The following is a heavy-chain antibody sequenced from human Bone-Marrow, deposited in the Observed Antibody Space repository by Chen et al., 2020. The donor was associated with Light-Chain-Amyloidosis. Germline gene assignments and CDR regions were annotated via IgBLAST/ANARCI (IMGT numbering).Heavy chain of an antibody. J-gene: IGHJ4*02. CDR1: GDSLTSSY. CDR3: AREPLYGDSRRFDF. D-gene: IGHD4-17*01. CDR2: VFISGGT. V-gene: IGHV4-4*07. Sequence: QVQLQESGPGLVKPSETLSLTCTVAGDSLTSSYWNWIRQPAGKGLEWIGRVFISGGTNYNPSLKSRVTMSVDTAKMQFSRKVRSVTAADTGVYFCAREPLYGDSRRFDFWGQGALVTVSS.